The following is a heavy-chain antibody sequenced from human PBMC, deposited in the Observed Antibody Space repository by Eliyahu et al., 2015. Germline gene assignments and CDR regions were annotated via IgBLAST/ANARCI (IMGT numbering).Heavy chain of an antibody. CDR1: GFPFKSDV. CDR3: AKDSDASIWYPGGY. CDR2: ISGSGGST. D-gene: IGHD6-13*01. Sequence: DVQLXESGGGLEXPGGSLRLSCAXSGFPFKSDVMXWVRQAPGEVVGWXSGISGSGGSTYYAXSVKGRFTISRDNSKNTLYLQMNSLRAEDTAIYYCAKDSDASIWYPGGYLGQGTLVTVSS. J-gene: IGHJ4*02. V-gene: IGHV3-23*01.